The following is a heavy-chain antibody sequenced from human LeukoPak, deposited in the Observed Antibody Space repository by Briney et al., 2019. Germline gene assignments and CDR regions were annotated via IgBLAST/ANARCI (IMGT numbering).Heavy chain of an antibody. Sequence: GGSLRLSCAASGFTFSSYAMHWVRQAPGKGLEWVAVISYDGSNKYYADSVKGRFTISRDNSKNTLYLQMNSLRAEDTAVYYCARSRDSSGYCPRDWGQGTLVTVSS. CDR1: GFTFSSYA. CDR3: ARSRDSSGYCPRD. D-gene: IGHD3-22*01. CDR2: ISYDGSNK. J-gene: IGHJ4*02. V-gene: IGHV3-30-3*01.